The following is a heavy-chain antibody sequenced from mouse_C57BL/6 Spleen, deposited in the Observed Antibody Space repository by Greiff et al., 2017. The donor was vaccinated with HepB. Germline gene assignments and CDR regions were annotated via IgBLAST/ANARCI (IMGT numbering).Heavy chain of an antibody. V-gene: IGHV5-9-1*02. J-gene: IGHJ2*01. Sequence: EVQGVESGEGLVKPGGSLKLSCAASGFTFSSYAMSWVRQTPEKRLEWVAYISSGGDYIYYADTVKGRFTISRDNARNTLYLQMSSLKSEDTAMYYCTRDRGGYYFDYWGQGTTLTVSS. CDR3: TRDRGGYYFDY. CDR1: GFTFSSYA. CDR2: ISSGGDYI.